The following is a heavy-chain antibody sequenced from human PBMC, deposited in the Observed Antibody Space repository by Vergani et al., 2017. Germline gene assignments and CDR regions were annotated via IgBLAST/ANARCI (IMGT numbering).Heavy chain of an antibody. D-gene: IGHD3-22*01. CDR2: IDWDDDK. Sequence: QVTLRESGPALVKPTQTLTLTCTFSGFSLNTSGMCVSWIRQPPGKALEWLALIDWDDDKYYSTSLKTRLTISKDTSKNQVVLTMTNMDPVDTATYYCARTGVNYYDSSGYYEYFDYWGQGTLVTVSS. CDR3: ARTGVNYYDSSGYYEYFDY. V-gene: IGHV2-70*01. CDR1: GFSLNTSGMC. J-gene: IGHJ4*02.